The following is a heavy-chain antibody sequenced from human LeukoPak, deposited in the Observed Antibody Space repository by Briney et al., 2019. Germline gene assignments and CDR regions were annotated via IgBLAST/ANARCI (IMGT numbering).Heavy chain of an antibody. CDR3: AGGYPGGV. Sequence: GGSLRLSCAASGFTFSSYSMNWVRQAPGKGLEWVSYISGSSSTIYYADSVKGRFTISRDYAKNSLYLQMNSLRVEDTAVYYCAGGYPGGVWGRVTTVSVSS. J-gene: IGHJ6*04. CDR2: ISGSSSTI. V-gene: IGHV3-48*01. D-gene: IGHD1-14*01. CDR1: GFTFSSYS.